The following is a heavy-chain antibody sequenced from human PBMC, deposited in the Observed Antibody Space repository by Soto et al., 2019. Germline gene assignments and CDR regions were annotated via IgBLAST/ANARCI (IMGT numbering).Heavy chain of an antibody. V-gene: IGHV1-69*05. Sequence: QVQLVQSGAEVKKPGSSVKVSCKASGGTFSSYAISWVRQAPGQGLEWMGGIIPIFGTANYAQKFQGRVTITXXEXTXXAYMELSRLRSEDTAVYYCARDGWNDGSYYYGMDVWGQGTTVTVSS. J-gene: IGHJ6*02. CDR3: ARDGWNDGSYYYGMDV. CDR1: GGTFSSYA. CDR2: IIPIFGTA. D-gene: IGHD1-1*01.